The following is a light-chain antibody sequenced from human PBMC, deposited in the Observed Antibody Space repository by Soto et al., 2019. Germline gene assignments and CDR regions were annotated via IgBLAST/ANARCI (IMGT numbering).Light chain of an antibody. CDR1: QSVSSSY. J-gene: IGKJ3*01. V-gene: IGKV3-20*01. Sequence: ETVVTQSPATLSVSTGDRATLSCRASQSVSSSYLAWYQQKPGQAPRLLIYGASSGATGIPDRFSGSGSGTDFTLTISRLEPEEFAVYYCKQYGSSGFTVGPGTKVDI. CDR2: GAS. CDR3: KQYGSSGFT.